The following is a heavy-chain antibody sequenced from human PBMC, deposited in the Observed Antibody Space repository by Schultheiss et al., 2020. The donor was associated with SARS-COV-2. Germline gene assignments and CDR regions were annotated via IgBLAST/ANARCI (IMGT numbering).Heavy chain of an antibody. CDR2: IYYSGST. D-gene: IGHD6-6*01. J-gene: IGHJ4*02. CDR3: ARHREYSSYFDY. V-gene: IGHV4-34*01. CDR1: GGSFSGYY. Sequence: SETLSLTCAVYGGSFSGYYWSWIRQHPGKGLEWIGYIYYSGSTYYNPSLKSRVTISVDTSKNQFSLKLSSVTAADTAVYYCARHREYSSYFDYWGQGTLVTVSS.